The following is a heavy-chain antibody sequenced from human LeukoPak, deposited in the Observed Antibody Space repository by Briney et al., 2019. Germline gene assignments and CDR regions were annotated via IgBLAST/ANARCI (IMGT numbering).Heavy chain of an antibody. J-gene: IGHJ4*02. CDR1: GFTVNTNY. CDR2: IYTGGST. Sequence: PRGSLRLSCAASGFTVNTNYMSWVRQAPGKGLEWVSVIYTGGSTYYADSVKGRFTISRGFSKNTVCLQMNSLRDEDTAVYYCVRGRGDGYISGVDYWGQGTLVTVSS. D-gene: IGHD5-24*01. V-gene: IGHV3-66*01. CDR3: VRGRGDGYISGVDY.